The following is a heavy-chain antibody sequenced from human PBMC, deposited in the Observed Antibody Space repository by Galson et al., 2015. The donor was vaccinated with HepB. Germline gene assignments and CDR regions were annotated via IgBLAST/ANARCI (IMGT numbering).Heavy chain of an antibody. CDR2: MNTNTGKP. Sequence: SVKVSCKASGYTFTDYVVNWVRHAPGQGLEWMGWMNTNTGKPTYAPGFAGRFVFSLDTSVTTAYLQISSLETDDTAVYYCARSPLRFLDWLPYYDYYYMDVWGEGTTVTVSS. CDR3: ARSPLRFLDWLPYYDYYYMDV. CDR1: GYTFTDYV. V-gene: IGHV7-4-1*02. J-gene: IGHJ6*03. D-gene: IGHD3-3*01.